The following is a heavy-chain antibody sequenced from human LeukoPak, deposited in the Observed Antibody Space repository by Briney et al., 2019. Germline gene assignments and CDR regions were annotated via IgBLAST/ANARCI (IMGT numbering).Heavy chain of an antibody. J-gene: IGHJ4*02. D-gene: IGHD3-10*01. CDR1: GGSISSSNW. Sequence: SGTLSLTCAVSGGSISSSNWWSWVRQPPGKGLEWIGEIYHSGSTNYNPSLKSRVTILVDKSKNQFSLKLTSVTAADTAVYYCARGRGSGSYYFDYWGQGTLVTVSS. V-gene: IGHV4-4*02. CDR3: ARGRGSGSYYFDY. CDR2: IYHSGST.